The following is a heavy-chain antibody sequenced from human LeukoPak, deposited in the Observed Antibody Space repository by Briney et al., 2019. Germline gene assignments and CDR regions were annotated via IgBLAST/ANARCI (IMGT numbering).Heavy chain of an antibody. J-gene: IGHJ4*02. Sequence: PGESLKISCQCSGYSFTSYWISWVRQMPGKGLEWMGKIDPSDSYTTYSPSFQGHVTISADKSISTAYLQWSSLKASDTAMYYCARTQSRYFDDYWGQGTLVTVSS. CDR2: IDPSDSYT. CDR1: GYSFTSYW. V-gene: IGHV5-10-1*01. CDR3: ARTQSRYFDDY. D-gene: IGHD3-9*01.